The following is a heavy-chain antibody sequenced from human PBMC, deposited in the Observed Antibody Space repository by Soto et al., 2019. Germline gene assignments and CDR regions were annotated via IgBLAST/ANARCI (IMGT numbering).Heavy chain of an antibody. Sequence: SSATLSLSCSITGGSFSSPGSYLRWLRQVPGRGLEWIGHVFNIETTRYTLPLRTRLTFSIDTSANLLSLTLSAVTAAVTAISYGGKGVYRSRGPDVWGRGDLVTVYS. CDR2: VFNIETT. J-gene: IGHJ2*01. D-gene: IGHD4-4*01. V-gene: IGHV4-31*03. CDR1: GGSFSSPGSY. CDR3: GKGVYRSRGPDV.